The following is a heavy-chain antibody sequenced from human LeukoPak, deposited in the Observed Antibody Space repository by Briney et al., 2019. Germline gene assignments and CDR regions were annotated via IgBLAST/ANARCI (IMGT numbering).Heavy chain of an antibody. CDR2: IYSGGST. J-gene: IGHJ4*02. V-gene: IGHV3-66*01. CDR3: ARGRTGVYFDS. CDR1: GFTVSSNY. D-gene: IGHD1/OR15-1a*01. Sequence: GGSLRLSCAASGFTVSSNYMSWVRQTPGKGLEWVSIIYSGGSTYYADSVKGRFTISRDTSKNTLYLQINSLRAEDTAFYYCARGRTGVYFDSWGQGTLVTVSS.